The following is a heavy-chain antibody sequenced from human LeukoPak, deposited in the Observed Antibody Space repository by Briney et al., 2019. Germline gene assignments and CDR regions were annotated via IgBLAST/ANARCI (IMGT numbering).Heavy chain of an antibody. CDR1: GYTFTSYG. Sequence: ASVKVSCKASGYTFTSYGISWVRQAPGQGLEWMGWVSPHDDNTVYTPKLQGRVTMTTDTSTSTAYMELRSLRSDDTAVYYCASMQEYSSSWYYFDYWGQGTLVTVSS. V-gene: IGHV1-18*01. CDR3: ASMQEYSSSWYYFDY. D-gene: IGHD6-13*01. J-gene: IGHJ4*02. CDR2: VSPHDDNT.